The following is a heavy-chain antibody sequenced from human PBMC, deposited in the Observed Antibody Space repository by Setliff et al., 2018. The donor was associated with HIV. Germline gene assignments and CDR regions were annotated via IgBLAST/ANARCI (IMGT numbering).Heavy chain of an antibody. CDR2: ISGSGDYT. CDR3: AKDTSRVVSSINGAYFDY. J-gene: IGHJ4*02. Sequence: GGSLRLSCAASGFTFGSYAMSWVRQAPGKGLEWISAISGSGDYTYYPDSVKGRFTVSRDNSKNTLYLQLNSLRAEDTAVYYCAKDTSRVVSSINGAYFDYWGRGTLVTVSS. CDR1: GFTFGSYA. D-gene: IGHD5-12*01. V-gene: IGHV3-23*01.